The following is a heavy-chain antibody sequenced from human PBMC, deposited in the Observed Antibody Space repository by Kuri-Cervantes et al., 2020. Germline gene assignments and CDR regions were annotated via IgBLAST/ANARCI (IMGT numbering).Heavy chain of an antibody. V-gene: IGHV4-39*01. J-gene: IGHJ4*02. CDR1: GGSLSGYY. Sequence: SETLSLTCAVYGGSLSGYYWSWIRQPPGKGLEWIGSIYYSGSTYYNPSLKSRVTISVDTSKNQFSLKLSSVTAADTAVYYCARHIRGFGELIDYWGQGTLVTVSS. D-gene: IGHD3-10*01. CDR3: ARHIRGFGELIDY. CDR2: IYYSGST.